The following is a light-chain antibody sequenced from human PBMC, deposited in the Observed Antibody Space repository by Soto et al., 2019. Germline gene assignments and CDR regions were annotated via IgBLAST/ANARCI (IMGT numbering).Light chain of an antibody. Sequence: ETLMTQSPVTLSVSPVDTDNLALMSSQRVSSHLAWYQQKPGQAPRLLMYEASNRATGIPVRFSGSGSGTEFTLTISSLQSEDFAVYYCQQYNNWPFITFGQGTRLEIK. CDR1: QRVSSH. CDR2: EAS. V-gene: IGKV3D-15*01. CDR3: QQYNNWPFIT. J-gene: IGKJ5*01.